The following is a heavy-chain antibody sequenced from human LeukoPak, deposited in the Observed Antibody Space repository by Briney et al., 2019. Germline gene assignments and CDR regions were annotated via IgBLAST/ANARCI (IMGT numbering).Heavy chain of an antibody. V-gene: IGHV4-38-2*02. CDR2: IYHSGST. Sequence: SETLSLTCTVSGYSISSGYYWGWIRQPPGKGLEWIGSIYHSGSTYYNPSLKSRVTISVDTSKNQFSLKLSSVTAADTAVYYCARVATGSWYYYYGMDVWGQGTTVTVSS. J-gene: IGHJ6*02. CDR1: GYSISSGYY. D-gene: IGHD1-14*01. CDR3: ARVATGSWYYYYGMDV.